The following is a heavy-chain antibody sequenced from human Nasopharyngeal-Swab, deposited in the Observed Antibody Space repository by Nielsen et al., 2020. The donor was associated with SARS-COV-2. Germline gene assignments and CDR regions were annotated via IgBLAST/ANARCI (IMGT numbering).Heavy chain of an antibody. Sequence: SETLSLTCAVYGGSFSGYYWSWIRQPPGKGLEWIGEINHSGTTSYNPSLKRRVTISSDTSKNQFSLKLSSVTAADTAVYYCARGHRSISMIVVVIATAHFYFDSWGRGTLVTVTS. V-gene: IGHV4-34*01. CDR3: ARGHRSISMIVVVIATAHFYFDS. CDR2: INHSGTT. CDR1: GGSFSGYY. J-gene: IGHJ4*02. D-gene: IGHD3-22*01.